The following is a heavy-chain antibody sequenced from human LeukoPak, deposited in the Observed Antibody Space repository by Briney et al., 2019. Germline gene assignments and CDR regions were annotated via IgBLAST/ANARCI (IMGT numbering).Heavy chain of an antibody. V-gene: IGHV3-23*01. D-gene: IGHD3-10*01. CDR3: AKVTRRGAFDI. CDR1: GFTFSSYA. Sequence: GGSLRLSCAASGFTFSSYAMSWVRQAPGKGLEGVSAISGSGGSTYYADSVKGRFTLSRDNSKNTLYLQMNSPRAEDTAVYYCAKVTRRGAFDIWGQGTMVTVSS. J-gene: IGHJ3*02. CDR2: ISGSGGST.